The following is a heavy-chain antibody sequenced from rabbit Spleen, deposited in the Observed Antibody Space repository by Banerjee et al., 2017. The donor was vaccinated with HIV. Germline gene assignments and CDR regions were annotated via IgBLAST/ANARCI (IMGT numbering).Heavy chain of an antibody. V-gene: IGHV1S40*01. Sequence: QSLEESGGGLVKPEGSPTLTCTTSGFSFSSSYYMCWVRQAPGKGLECIACIYADSSGSTYYANWAKGRFTISKTSSTTVTLQLNSLTAADTATYFCARDLAAWNSGSYAFNLWGPGTLVTVS. CDR1: GFSFSSSYY. CDR3: ARDLAAWNSGSYAFNL. CDR2: IYADSSGST. D-gene: IGHD1-1*01. J-gene: IGHJ4*01.